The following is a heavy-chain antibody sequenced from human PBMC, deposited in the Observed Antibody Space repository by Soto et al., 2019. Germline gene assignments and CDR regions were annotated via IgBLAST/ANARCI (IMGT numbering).Heavy chain of an antibody. V-gene: IGHV1-18*01. CDR2: ISAYNGNT. CDR3: ARGGDGYDLTD. J-gene: IGHJ4*02. D-gene: IGHD5-12*01. Sequence: QVQLVQSGAEVKKPGASVKVSCRASGYIFTNYDITWVRQAPGQGLEWMGWISAYNGNTNYTQKCQGRVTMTTDASTSTAYMELRSLRSDDTAIYYCARGGDGYDLTDWGQGTLVTVSS. CDR1: GYIFTNYD.